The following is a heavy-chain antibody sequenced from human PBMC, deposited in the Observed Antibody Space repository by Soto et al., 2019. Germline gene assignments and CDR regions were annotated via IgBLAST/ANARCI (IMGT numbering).Heavy chain of an antibody. D-gene: IGHD2-8*02. CDR3: ARATSFSGHHGY. V-gene: IGHV4-31*03. Sequence: QVQLQESGPGLLKPSQTLSLACTVSGGSFSSGGYYWSWIRQLPGKGLEWIGYIYYSGSTYYNPSLKSRFTISLDTSKNQFSLKLSSVTAADTAVYYCARATSFSGHHGYWGQGTLVTVSS. J-gene: IGHJ4*02. CDR1: GGSFSSGGYY. CDR2: IYYSGST.